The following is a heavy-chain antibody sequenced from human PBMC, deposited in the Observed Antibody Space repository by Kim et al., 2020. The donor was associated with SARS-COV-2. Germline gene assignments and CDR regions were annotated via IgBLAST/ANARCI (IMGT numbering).Heavy chain of an antibody. D-gene: IGHD6-25*01. CDR1: GDTVSTNSGA. CDR3: SRQNNSGQEYYGLDV. V-gene: IGHV6-1*01. Sequence: SQTLSLTCGISGDTVSTNSGAWNWIRQSPSRGLEWLGRTYYRSKWYFDYATSMKSRITINPDTSKNQFSLQLNSVTPEDTAVYFCSRQNNSGQEYYGLDVWGQGTTVTVSS. CDR2: TYYRSKWYF. J-gene: IGHJ6*02.